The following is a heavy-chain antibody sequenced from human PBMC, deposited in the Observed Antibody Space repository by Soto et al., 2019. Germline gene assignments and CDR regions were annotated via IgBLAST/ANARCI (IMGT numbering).Heavy chain of an antibody. CDR1: GVSISSYC. J-gene: IGHJ4*02. CDR2: IHYTGST. D-gene: IGHD2-15*01. Sequence: SETLSLTCTVSGVSISSYCWSWIRQPPGKGLEWIGYIHYTGSTDYNPSLKSRVTISGDPSKNQFSLKLSSVSAADTAVYYCARHFCSGSGCYYFDYWGQGTLVTVSS. V-gene: IGHV4-59*08. CDR3: ARHFCSGSGCYYFDY.